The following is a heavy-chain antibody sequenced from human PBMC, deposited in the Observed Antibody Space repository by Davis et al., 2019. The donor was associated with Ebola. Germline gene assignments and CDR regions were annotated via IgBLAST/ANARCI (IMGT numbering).Heavy chain of an antibody. D-gene: IGHD4-17*01. CDR2: ISTYSTNI. V-gene: IGHV3-11*06. CDR3: VRGTGASGDYFYYYGLDV. Sequence: PGGSLRLSCAASGFTFSDYYVTWIRQAPGKGLEWVADISTYSTNINYADSVKGRFTISRDNAKNSLYLQMNSLRVKDTAVYYCVRGTGASGDYFYYYGLDVWGQGTTVIVSS. CDR1: GFTFSDYY. J-gene: IGHJ6*02.